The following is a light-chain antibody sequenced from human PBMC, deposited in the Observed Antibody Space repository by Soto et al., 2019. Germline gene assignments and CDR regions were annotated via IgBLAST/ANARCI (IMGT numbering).Light chain of an antibody. V-gene: IGKV3-15*01. CDR3: QQYNSWPEK. Sequence: IVLTHSPVTQSLSPGESATLSCRASQSVSNNYLAWYQQKPGQAPRLFIYDASTRATGIPARFSGSGSGTEFTLTISSLQSEDFAVYYCQQYNSWPEKFGQGTKVDIK. CDR1: QSVSNN. CDR2: DAS. J-gene: IGKJ1*01.